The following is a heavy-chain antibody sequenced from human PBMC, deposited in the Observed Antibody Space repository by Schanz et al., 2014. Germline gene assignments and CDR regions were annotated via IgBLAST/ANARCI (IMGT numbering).Heavy chain of an antibody. CDR3: TRGGYSYALSAFDI. CDR2: ISTSNGNT. Sequence: QGQLVQSGPEVKEPGASVKVSCKASGYTFTDYGVIWVRQAPGQGLEWMGWISTSNGNTNYIQKLQGRVTMTTDTSTSTAYMELRSLRSDDTALYYCTRGGYSYALSAFDIWGQGTMVTVS. V-gene: IGHV1-18*01. D-gene: IGHD5-18*01. J-gene: IGHJ3*02. CDR1: GYTFTDYG.